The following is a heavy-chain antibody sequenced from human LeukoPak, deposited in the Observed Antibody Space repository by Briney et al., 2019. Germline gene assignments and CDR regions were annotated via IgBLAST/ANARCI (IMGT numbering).Heavy chain of an antibody. CDR2: MYYSGST. V-gene: IGHV4-30-4*01. J-gene: IGHJ5*02. CDR3: ARPYYYDSRIDP. Sequence: TSQTLSLTCTVSGGSISSGDYYWSWIRQPPGKGLEWIAYMYYSGSTYYNPSLKSRVTMSADTSKNQLSQKLSSVTAADTAVYYCARPYYYDSRIDPWGQGILVTVSS. CDR1: GGSISSGDYY. D-gene: IGHD3-22*01.